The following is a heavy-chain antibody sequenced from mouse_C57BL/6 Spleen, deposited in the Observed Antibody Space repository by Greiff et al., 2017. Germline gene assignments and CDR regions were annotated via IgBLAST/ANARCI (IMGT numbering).Heavy chain of an antibody. Sequence: QVQLKQPGAELVKPGASVKLSCKASGYTFTSYWMQWVKQRPGQGLEWIGEIAPSDSYTNYNQKFKGKATLTVDTYSSTAYMQLGSLTSEDSAVYDCARGGYDYGAWFAYWGQGTLVTVSA. V-gene: IGHV1-50*01. CDR3: ARGGYDYGAWFAY. CDR1: GYTFTSYW. J-gene: IGHJ3*01. D-gene: IGHD2-4*01. CDR2: IAPSDSYT.